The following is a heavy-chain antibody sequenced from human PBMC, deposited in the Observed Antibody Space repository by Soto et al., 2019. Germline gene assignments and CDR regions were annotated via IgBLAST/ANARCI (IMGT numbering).Heavy chain of an antibody. D-gene: IGHD3-10*02. Sequence: PGGSLRLSCAASGFTFSSYAMHWVRQAPGKGLEWVAVISYDGSNKYYADSVKGRFTISRDNSKNTLYLQMNSLRAEDTAVYYCARDLVFGETYYYYRMDDWGQGTTVTVSS. CDR3: ARDLVFGETYYYYRMDD. V-gene: IGHV3-30-3*01. CDR2: ISYDGSNK. CDR1: GFTFSSYA. J-gene: IGHJ6*02.